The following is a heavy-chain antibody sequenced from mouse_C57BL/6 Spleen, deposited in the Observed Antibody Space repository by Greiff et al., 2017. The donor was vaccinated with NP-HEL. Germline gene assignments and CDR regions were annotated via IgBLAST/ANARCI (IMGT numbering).Heavy chain of an antibody. CDR3: ARGDDSSWFAY. Sequence: QVQLKQSGAELVKPGASVKISCKASGYTFTDYYINWVKQRPGQGLEWIARIYPGSGNTYYNEKFKGKATLTAEKSSSTAYMQLSSLTSEDSAVYFCARGDDSSWFAYWGQGTLVTVSA. CDR1: GYTFTDYY. CDR2: IYPGSGNT. D-gene: IGHD2-13*01. V-gene: IGHV1-76*01. J-gene: IGHJ3*01.